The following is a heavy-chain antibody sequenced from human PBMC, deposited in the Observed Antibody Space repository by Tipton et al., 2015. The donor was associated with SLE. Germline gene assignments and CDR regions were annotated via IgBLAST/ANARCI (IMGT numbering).Heavy chain of an antibody. Sequence: TLSLTCTVSGASISSHYWTWIRQSPGKGLEWIGYIHFSGSTNYNLSLKTRVTISVDTSKRHLSLKLTSVTAADTAVYYCARDHPVAGPFDYWGQGTLVTVSS. CDR2: IHFSGST. D-gene: IGHD6-19*01. CDR1: GASISSHY. CDR3: ARDHPVAGPFDY. J-gene: IGHJ4*02. V-gene: IGHV4-59*11.